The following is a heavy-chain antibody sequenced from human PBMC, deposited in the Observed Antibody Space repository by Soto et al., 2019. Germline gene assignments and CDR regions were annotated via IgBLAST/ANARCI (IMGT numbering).Heavy chain of an antibody. Sequence: WASVKVSCKASGYTFTSYYMHWVRQAPGQGLEWMGIINPSGGSTSYAQKFQGRVTMTRDTSTSTVYMELSSLRSEDTAVYYCARGATKPLYYYGMDVWGQGTTVTVSS. CDR1: GYTFTSYY. CDR3: ARGATKPLYYYGMDV. D-gene: IGHD1-26*01. J-gene: IGHJ6*02. V-gene: IGHV1-46*01. CDR2: INPSGGST.